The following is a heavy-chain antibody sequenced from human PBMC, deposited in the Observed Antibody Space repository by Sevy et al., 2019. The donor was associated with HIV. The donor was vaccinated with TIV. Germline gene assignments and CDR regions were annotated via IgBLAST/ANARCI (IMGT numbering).Heavy chain of an antibody. CDR2: IKSKTDGGTT. V-gene: IGHV3-15*01. J-gene: IGHJ4*02. CDR3: TPTEYDFWSGYYGYDY. D-gene: IGHD3-3*01. CDR1: GFTFSNAW. Sequence: GGSLRLSCAASGFTFSNAWMSWVRQAPGKGLEWVGRIKSKTDGGTTDYAAPVKGRFTISRDDSNNTLYLEMNSLKTEDTAVYYCTPTEYDFWSGYYGYDYWGQGTLVTVSS.